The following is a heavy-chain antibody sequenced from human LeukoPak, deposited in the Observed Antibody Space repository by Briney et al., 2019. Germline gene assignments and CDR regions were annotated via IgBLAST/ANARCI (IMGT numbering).Heavy chain of an antibody. CDR2: MNPNSGNT. CDR3: ATLYGSGLEAFDI. CDR1: GYTFTSYD. Sequence: ASVKVSCKASGYTFTSYDINWVRQATGQGLEWVGWMNPNSGNTGYAQKFQGRVTMTEDTSTDTAYMELSSLRSEDTAVYYCATLYGSGLEAFDIWGQGTMVTVSS. D-gene: IGHD3-10*01. V-gene: IGHV1-8*01. J-gene: IGHJ3*02.